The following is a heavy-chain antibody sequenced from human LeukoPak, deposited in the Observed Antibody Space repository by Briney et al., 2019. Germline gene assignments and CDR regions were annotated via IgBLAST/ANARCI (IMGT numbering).Heavy chain of an antibody. CDR3: ARGYYYDSSGYLYYFDY. J-gene: IGHJ4*02. Sequence: SETLSLTCTVSGGSISSYYRSWIRQPPGKGLEWIGYIYYSGSTNYNPSLKSRVTISVDTSKNQFSLKLSSVTAADTAVYYCARGYYYDSSGYLYYFDYWGQGTLVTVSS. V-gene: IGHV4-59*01. CDR2: IYYSGST. D-gene: IGHD3-22*01. CDR1: GGSISSYY.